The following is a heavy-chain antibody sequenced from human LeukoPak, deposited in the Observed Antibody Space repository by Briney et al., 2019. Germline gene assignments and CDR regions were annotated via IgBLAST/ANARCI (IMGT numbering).Heavy chain of an antibody. CDR1: GYTFTRYS. V-gene: IGHV1-18*01. Sequence: ASVKVSCKASGYTFTRYSISWVRQAPGQGLEWMGWISAYNGDTNYAQKLQGRITLTTDTSTSTAYMELRSLRSDDTAVYYCARGGLDGNFDYWGQGTLVTVSS. J-gene: IGHJ4*02. CDR3: ARGGLDGNFDY. CDR2: ISAYNGDT. D-gene: IGHD1-26*01.